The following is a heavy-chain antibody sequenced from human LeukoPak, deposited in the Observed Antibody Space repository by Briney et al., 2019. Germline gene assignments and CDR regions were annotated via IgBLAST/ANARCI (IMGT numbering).Heavy chain of an antibody. CDR3: AREERGGQFDY. CDR2: ISGQSGAT. V-gene: IGHV3-23*01. CDR1: GFTFSNYM. D-gene: IGHD1-1*01. J-gene: IGHJ4*02. Sequence: PGGSLRLSCSASGFTFSNYMMTWVRQVPGKGLEWVSSISGQSGATYYADSVKGRFTISRDNSKNTLYLQMNSLRAEDTAVYYCAREERGGQFDYWGQGTLVTVSS.